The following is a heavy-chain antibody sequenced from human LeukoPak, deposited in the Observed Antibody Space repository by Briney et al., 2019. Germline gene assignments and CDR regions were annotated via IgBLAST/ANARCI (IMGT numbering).Heavy chain of an antibody. CDR1: GFTFSDYY. CDR3: ARAGIVGASSGNYFDY. V-gene: IGHV3-11*01. CDR2: ISNSGSTI. D-gene: IGHD1-26*01. J-gene: IGHJ4*02. Sequence: GGSLRLSCAASGFTFSDYYMSWIRQAPGKGLEWVSYISNSGSTIYYADSVKGRFTISRDNAKNSLYLQMNSLRAEDTAVYYCARAGIVGASSGNYFDYWGQGTLVTVSS.